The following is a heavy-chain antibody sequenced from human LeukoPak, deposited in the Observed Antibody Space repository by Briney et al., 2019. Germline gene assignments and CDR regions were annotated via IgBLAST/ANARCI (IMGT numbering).Heavy chain of an antibody. J-gene: IGHJ4*02. D-gene: IGHD6-25*01. CDR2: IYYSGST. Sequence: SETLSLTCTVSGGSISGYYWSWIRQHPGKGLEWIGYIYYSGSTYYNPSLKSRVTISVDTSKNQFSLKLSSMTAADTAVYYCARWGYSSDPHAEWGQGTLVTVSS. CDR3: ARWGYSSDPHAE. CDR1: GGSISGYY. V-gene: IGHV4-31*03.